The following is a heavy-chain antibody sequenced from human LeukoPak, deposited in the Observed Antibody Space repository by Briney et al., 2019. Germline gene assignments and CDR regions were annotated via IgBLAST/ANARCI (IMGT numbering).Heavy chain of an antibody. V-gene: IGHV1-18*01. Sequence: GASVKVSCKASGYTFTSFAIGWVRQAPGQGLEWMGWTSGYNGNTNYAQKLQGRVTMTTDTSTSTAYMELRSLRSDDTAVYYCARVRLYQNWFDPWGQGTLVIVSS. D-gene: IGHD2-2*01. CDR2: TSGYNGNT. CDR3: ARVRLYQNWFDP. CDR1: GYTFTSFA. J-gene: IGHJ5*02.